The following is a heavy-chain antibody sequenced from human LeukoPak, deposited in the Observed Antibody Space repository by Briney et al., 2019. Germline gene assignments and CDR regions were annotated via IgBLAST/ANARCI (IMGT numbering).Heavy chain of an antibody. CDR1: GFTLGNYA. J-gene: IGHJ4*02. D-gene: IGHD2-21*01. Sequence: GGSLRLSCAAPGFTLGNYAVSWVRQAPGKGLEWVSAISGSGGSTYYADSVKGRFTISRDNSKNTLYLQMNSLRAEDTAVYYCAKGYDESYCGGDCYFDYWGQGTLVTVSS. V-gene: IGHV3-23*01. CDR3: AKGYDESYCGGDCYFDY. CDR2: ISGSGGST.